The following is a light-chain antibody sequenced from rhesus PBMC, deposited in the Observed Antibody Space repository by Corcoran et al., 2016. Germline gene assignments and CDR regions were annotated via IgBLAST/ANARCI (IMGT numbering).Light chain of an antibody. CDR1: QSLLDSEDGNTY. CDR3: MQALEFPT. V-gene: IGKV2-104*02. CDR2: EVS. J-gene: IGKJ4*01. Sequence: DIVMTQTPLSLPVTPGEPASISCRSSQSLLDSEDGNTYLDWYLQKPGQSPQRLMYEVSNRAAGVPARVSGSGSDTDFKLKISRVEAEDVGVYYCMQALEFPTFGGGTKAEIK.